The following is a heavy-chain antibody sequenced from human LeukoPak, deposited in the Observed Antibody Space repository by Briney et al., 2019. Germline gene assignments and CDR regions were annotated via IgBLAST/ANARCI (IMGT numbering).Heavy chain of an antibody. J-gene: IGHJ3*01. CDR2: ISGGADHT. CDR1: GFTFSYYS. D-gene: IGHD3-10*01. CDR3: AKDAVDASGRTNAFDV. Sequence: RSGGSLRLSCAASGFTFSYYSMTWVRQAPGKGLEWVSAISGGADHTYYADSVRGRFTISRDNSQNFLYLQMNYLRAEDTALYYCAKDAVDASGRTNAFDVWGQGAMVTVSS. V-gene: IGHV3-23*01.